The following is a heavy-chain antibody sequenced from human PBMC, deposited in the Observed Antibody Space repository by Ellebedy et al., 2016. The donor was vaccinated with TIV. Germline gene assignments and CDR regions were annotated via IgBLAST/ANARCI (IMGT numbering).Heavy chain of an antibody. J-gene: IGHJ4*02. D-gene: IGHD1-1*01. CDR1: GYTFTGYY. Sequence: ASVKVSXKASGYTFTGYYMHWVRQAPGQGLEWMGWINPNSGGTNYAQKFQGRVTMTRDTSISTAYMELSRLRSDDTAVYYCATSPYNWNGPASGYWGQGTLVTVSS. CDR3: ATSPYNWNGPASGY. V-gene: IGHV1-2*02. CDR2: INPNSGGT.